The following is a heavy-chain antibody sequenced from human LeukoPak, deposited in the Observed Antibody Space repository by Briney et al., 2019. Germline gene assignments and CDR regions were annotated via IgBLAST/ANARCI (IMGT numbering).Heavy chain of an antibody. CDR1: GGSISSSSYY. J-gene: IGHJ4*02. CDR3: AKDLGWDGSDPHDS. CDR2: IYYSGST. V-gene: IGHV4-39*07. Sequence: SETLSLTCTVSGGSISSSSYYWGWIRQPPGKGLEWIGSIYYSGSTYYNPSLKSRVTISVDTSKNQFSLKLSSVTAADTAVYYCAKDLGWDGSDPHDSWGQGTLVTVSS. D-gene: IGHD3-10*01.